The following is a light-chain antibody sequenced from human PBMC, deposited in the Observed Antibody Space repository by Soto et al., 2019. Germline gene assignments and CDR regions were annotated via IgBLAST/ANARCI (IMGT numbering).Light chain of an antibody. CDR1: QSVSSNY. V-gene: IGKV3-20*01. Sequence: EIVLTQSPGTLSLSPGERATLSCTASQSVSSNYLAWYQQKPGQAPSLLIYGASSRATGLPDRFSGSGSGTDFTLTISTLEPEDFAVYYCKQYGGSPRTFGQGTKVEIK. CDR3: KQYGGSPRT. J-gene: IGKJ1*01. CDR2: GAS.